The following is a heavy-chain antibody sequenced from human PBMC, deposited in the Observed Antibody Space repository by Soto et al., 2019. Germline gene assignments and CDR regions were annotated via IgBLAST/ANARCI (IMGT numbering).Heavy chain of an antibody. CDR2: INPKSGGT. Sequence: QVQLLQSGAEVKKPGASVKVSCKASGDTFTANYIHWVRQAPGQGFEWMGWINPKSGGTKYPQKFRGGVPMTRATSLSTVYMTLTRWTSAATAVYYCARDLARGGGGAVFAYGGRGTLVTVPS. D-gene: IGHD3-16*01. J-gene: IGHJ4*02. CDR3: ARDLARGGGGAVFAY. V-gene: IGHV1-2*02. CDR1: GDTFTANY.